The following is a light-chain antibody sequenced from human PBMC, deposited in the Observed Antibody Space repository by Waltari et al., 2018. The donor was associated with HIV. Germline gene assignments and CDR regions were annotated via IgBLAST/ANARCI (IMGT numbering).Light chain of an antibody. CDR1: NRYTGHDKL. Sequence: QSALTQPATVSGCPGQSITVSCTGTNRYTGHDKLLTWDQQFPGKAPKLLTYDVNKRPSGVRGRFSGSKSGTSASLAINVLPSEDEAEYHCSAWDDSLSGWVFGGGTNLTVL. J-gene: IGLJ3*02. V-gene: IGLV2-14*02. CDR3: SAWDDSLSGWV. CDR2: DVN.